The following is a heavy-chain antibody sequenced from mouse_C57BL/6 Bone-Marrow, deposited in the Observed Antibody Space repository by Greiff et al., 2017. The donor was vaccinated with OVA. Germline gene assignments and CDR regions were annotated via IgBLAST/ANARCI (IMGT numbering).Heavy chain of an antibody. CDR1: GYTFTDYY. Sequence: EVQLQQSGPVLVKPGASVKMSCKASGYTFTDYYMNWVKQSHGKSLEWIGVINPYNGGTSYNQKFKGKATLTVDKSSSTAYMELNSLTSEDSAVYYCARAGNPPAYWGQGTLVTVSA. CDR2: INPYNGGT. V-gene: IGHV1-19*01. D-gene: IGHD2-1*01. J-gene: IGHJ3*01. CDR3: ARAGNPPAY.